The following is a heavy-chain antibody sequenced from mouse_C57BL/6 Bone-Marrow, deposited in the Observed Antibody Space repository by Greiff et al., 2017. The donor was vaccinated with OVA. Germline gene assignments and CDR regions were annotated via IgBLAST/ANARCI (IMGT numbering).Heavy chain of an antibody. J-gene: IGHJ1*03. CDR3: ARTFYYRYFDV. Sequence: QVHVKQSGAELARPGASVKLSCKASGYTFTSYGISWVKQRTGQGLEWIGEIYPRSGNTYYNEKFKGKATLTADKSSSTAYMELRSLTSEDSAVYYCARTFYYRYFDVWGTGTTVTVSS. V-gene: IGHV1-81*01. CDR2: IYPRSGNT. CDR1: GYTFTSYG.